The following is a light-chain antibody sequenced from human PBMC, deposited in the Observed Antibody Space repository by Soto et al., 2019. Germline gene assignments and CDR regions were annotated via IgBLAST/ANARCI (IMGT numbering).Light chain of an antibody. CDR3: QSYDTSNPHVI. CDR2: EDN. V-gene: IGLV6-57*04. CDR1: SGSIATNS. Sequence: FMLTQPHSVSESPGKTVTISCTRSSGSIATNSVQWYQQRPGSAPTTILFEDNQRPSGVPDRFSGSIDSSSNSASLTISGLKTEDEADYYCQSYDTSNPHVIFGGGTKVTVL. J-gene: IGLJ2*01.